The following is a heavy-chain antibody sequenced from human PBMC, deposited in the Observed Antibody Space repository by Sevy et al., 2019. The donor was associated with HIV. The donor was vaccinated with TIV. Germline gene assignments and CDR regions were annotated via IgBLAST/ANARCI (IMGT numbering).Heavy chain of an antibody. D-gene: IGHD2-21*02. V-gene: IGHV1-69*10. J-gene: IGHJ4*02. CDR3: ASVRPCGGDCYFFDS. CDR2: IIPRVGLA. Sequence: ASVKVSCKASGGRLSNYGMNWVRQAPGQGLEWTGGIIPRVGLANYAQKLQGRVTISADESTNTMYIEVRSLTFEDTGVYYCASVRPCGGDCYFFDSWGQGTLLTVSS. CDR1: GGRLSNYG.